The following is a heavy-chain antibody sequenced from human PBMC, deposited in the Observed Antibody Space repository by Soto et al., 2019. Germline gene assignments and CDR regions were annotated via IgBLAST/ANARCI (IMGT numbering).Heavy chain of an antibody. CDR1: GFTFSSYG. CDR2: ISLDGSNK. Sequence: QVQLVESGGGVVQPGRSLRLSCAASGFTFSSYGMHWVRHAPGKGLEWVAVISLDGSNKYYADSVKGRFTISRDNSKNTLYLQMNSLRAEDTAVYYCAKALLWFWELSYYYGMDVWGQGTKVTVSS. V-gene: IGHV3-30*18. CDR3: AKALLWFWELSYYYGMDV. J-gene: IGHJ6*02. D-gene: IGHD3-10*01.